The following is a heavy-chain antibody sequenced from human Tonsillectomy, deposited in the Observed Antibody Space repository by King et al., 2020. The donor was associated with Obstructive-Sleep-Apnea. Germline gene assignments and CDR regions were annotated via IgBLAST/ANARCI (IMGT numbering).Heavy chain of an antibody. V-gene: IGHV3-11*01. Sequence: VQLVESGGGLVMPGGSLRLSCAASGFTLSDYYMTWIRQAPGRGLEWVSHVSSSGNTIYYADSVKGRFTISRDNAKNSLYLQMNSLRAEDTAVYYCARVGDCSGGSCFPYYFDYWGQGTLVTVSS. D-gene: IGHD2-15*01. CDR1: GFTLSDYY. CDR2: VSSSGNTI. J-gene: IGHJ4*02. CDR3: ARVGDCSGGSCFPYYFDY.